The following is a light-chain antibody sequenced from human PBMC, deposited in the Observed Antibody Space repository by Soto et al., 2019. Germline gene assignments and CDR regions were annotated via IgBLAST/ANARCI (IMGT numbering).Light chain of an antibody. CDR1: SSDVGGYNY. CDR3: SSYRRGSTYV. Sequence: SYTGTSSDVGGYNYVSWYQQHPGKAPRLMIYDVTNRPSGVSDRFSGSKSGNTASLTISGLQAEDEADYYCSSYRRGSTYVFGTGTKVTVL. CDR2: DVT. V-gene: IGLV2-14*03. J-gene: IGLJ1*01.